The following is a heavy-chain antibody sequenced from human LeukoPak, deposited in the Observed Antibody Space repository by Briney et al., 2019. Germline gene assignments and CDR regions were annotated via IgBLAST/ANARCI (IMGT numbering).Heavy chain of an antibody. CDR3: EKADYAYAQLSR. Sequence: GGSLRLSCAGSEFTFSSYWMSWVRQAPGKGLEWVANIKEDGTMKNYVDSVRGRFTISRDNAKNSLYLQMNSLRAEDTAVYYCEKADYAYAQLSRWGQGTLVTVSS. J-gene: IGHJ4*02. D-gene: IGHD4/OR15-4a*01. V-gene: IGHV3-7*03. CDR1: EFTFSSYW. CDR2: IKEDGTMK.